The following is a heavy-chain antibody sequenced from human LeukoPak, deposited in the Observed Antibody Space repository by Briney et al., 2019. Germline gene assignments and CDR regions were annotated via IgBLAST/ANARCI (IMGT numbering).Heavy chain of an antibody. J-gene: IGHJ6*03. CDR1: GFTFDDYA. D-gene: IGHD3-10*01. V-gene: IGHV3-9*03. CDR3: AYYLGGTLCDYYMDV. Sequence: PGGSMRLSCAASGFTFDDYAMHWVRHAPGKGLVWVSGISWNSGSIGYADSVKGRFTISRDNAKNSLYLQMTSLIAEVIALYSSAYYLGGTLCDYYMDVWGKGTTVTVSS. CDR2: ISWNSGSI.